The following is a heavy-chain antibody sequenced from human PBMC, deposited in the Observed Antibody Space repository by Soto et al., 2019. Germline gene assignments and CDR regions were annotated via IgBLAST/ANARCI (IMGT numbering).Heavy chain of an antibody. CDR2: ISAYNGNT. Sequence: QVQLVQSGAEVKKPGASVKVSCKASGYTFTSYGISWVRQAPGQGLEWMGWISAYNGNTNYAQKLQGRVTMTTDTSTSTASMELRSLRSDDTAVYYCARDQAPGCGGDCYPYNWFDPWGQGTLVTVSS. CDR1: GYTFTSYG. J-gene: IGHJ5*02. V-gene: IGHV1-18*01. D-gene: IGHD2-21*02. CDR3: ARDQAPGCGGDCYPYNWFDP.